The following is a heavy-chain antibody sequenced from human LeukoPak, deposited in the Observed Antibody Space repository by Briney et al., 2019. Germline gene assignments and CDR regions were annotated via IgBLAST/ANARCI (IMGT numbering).Heavy chain of an antibody. CDR2: IKQDGSEK. CDR1: GFTFSSYW. J-gene: IGHJ4*02. Sequence: GGSLRLSCAASGFTFSSYWMSWVRQAPGKGLEWVANIKQDGSEKYYVDSVKGRFTISRDNAKNSLYLQMNSLRDEDTAVYYCATEMATIRFDYWGQGTLVTVSS. D-gene: IGHD5-24*01. V-gene: IGHV3-7*04. CDR3: ATEMATIRFDY.